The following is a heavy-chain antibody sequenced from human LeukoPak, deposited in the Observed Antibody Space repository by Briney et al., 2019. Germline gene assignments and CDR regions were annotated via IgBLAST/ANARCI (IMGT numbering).Heavy chain of an antibody. V-gene: IGHV3-23*01. J-gene: IGHJ4*02. CDR1: GFTFSSYA. CDR3: AAQGPVTDFDY. D-gene: IGHD2-21*02. Sequence: GGSLRPSCAASGFTFSSYAMSWVRQAPGKGLEWVSAISGSGGSTYYADSVKGRFTISRDNSKNTLYLQMNSLRAEDTAVYYSAAQGPVTDFDYWGQGTLVTVSS. CDR2: ISGSGGST.